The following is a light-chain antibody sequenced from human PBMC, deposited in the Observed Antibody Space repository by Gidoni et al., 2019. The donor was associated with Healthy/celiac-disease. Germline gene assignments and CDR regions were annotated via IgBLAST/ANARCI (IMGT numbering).Light chain of an antibody. CDR2: GAS. J-gene: IGKJ4*01. CDR1: QSVSSSY. Sequence: VVTQSPGPLSLSPRERATLSCMASQSVSSSYLAWYQQKPGQAPRLLIYGASSRATGIPDRFSGSGSGTDFTLTISRLEPEDFAVYYCQQYGSSPLTFGGGTKVEIK. V-gene: IGKV3-20*01. CDR3: QQYGSSPLT.